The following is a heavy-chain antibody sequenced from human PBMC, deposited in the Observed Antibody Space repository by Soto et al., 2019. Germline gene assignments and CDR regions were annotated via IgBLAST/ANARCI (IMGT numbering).Heavy chain of an antibody. J-gene: IGHJ4*02. CDR2: VFNDESSI. D-gene: IGHD3-22*01. V-gene: IGHV3-30-3*01. Sequence: PGGSLRLSCTASGSGFSALAMHWIRQPPGKGLEWVAVVFNDESSISYADSVKGRFTISRDNSRNTLYLQMTSLRLEDTALYYCATGAAYYYDPSSYWGQGSVATVSS. CDR1: GSGFSALA. CDR3: ATGAAYYYDPSSY.